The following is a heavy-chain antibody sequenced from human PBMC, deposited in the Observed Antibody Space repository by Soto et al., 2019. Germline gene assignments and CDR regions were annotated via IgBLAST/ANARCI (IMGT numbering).Heavy chain of an antibody. CDR3: ARAIKRRTYYYDSSGYYHFDY. J-gene: IGHJ4*02. CDR1: GGTFGSYA. V-gene: IGHV1-69*01. Sequence: QVQLVQSGAEVKKPGSSVKVSCKASGGTFGSYAISWVRQAPGQGLEWMGGIIPIFGTANYAQKFQGRVTITADESTSTAYMELSSLRSEDTAVYYCARAIKRRTYYYDSSGYYHFDYWGQGTLVTVSS. CDR2: IIPIFGTA. D-gene: IGHD3-22*01.